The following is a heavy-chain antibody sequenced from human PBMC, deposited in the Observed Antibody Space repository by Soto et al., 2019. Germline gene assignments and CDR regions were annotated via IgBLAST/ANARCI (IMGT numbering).Heavy chain of an antibody. CDR3: ARDSPPPRE. CDR1: GYTFTSYH. J-gene: IGHJ4*02. CDR2: ISAYNVNT. Sequence: QVQLVQSGAEVKKPGASVKVSCKASGYTFTSYHITWVRQAPGQGLECVEWISAYNVNTNYAKKLQGRVTMTTDTSTSTAYMELRSLRSDDTAVYYCARDSPPPREWGQGTLVTVSS. V-gene: IGHV1-18*01.